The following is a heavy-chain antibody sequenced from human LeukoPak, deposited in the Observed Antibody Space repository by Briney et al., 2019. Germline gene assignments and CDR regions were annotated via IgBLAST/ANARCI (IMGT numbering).Heavy chain of an antibody. D-gene: IGHD3-10*01. CDR1: GSTFSSYW. Sequence: GGSLRLSCAASGSTFSSYWMSWVRQAPGKGLEWVANIKQDGSEKYYVDSVKGRFTISRDNAKNSLYLQMNSLRAEDTAVYYCARDGSGRHGYYYYMDVWGKGTTVTISS. CDR3: ARDGSGRHGYYYYMDV. J-gene: IGHJ6*03. V-gene: IGHV3-7*01. CDR2: IKQDGSEK.